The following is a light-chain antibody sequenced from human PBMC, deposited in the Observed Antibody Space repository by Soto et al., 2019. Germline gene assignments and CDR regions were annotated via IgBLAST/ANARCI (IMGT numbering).Light chain of an antibody. CDR2: AAS. Sequence: EIVLTQSAATMSISPAEIATISCRVSRSVCNNLAWYQKKPGHAPGLLIYAASTRATGIPARFSGSGSGTALTLTISILEPEEFAVYYCQQHADWPRTFGGGTTGEI. CDR3: QQHADWPRT. CDR1: RSVCNN. V-gene: IGKV3-11*01. J-gene: IGKJ4*01.